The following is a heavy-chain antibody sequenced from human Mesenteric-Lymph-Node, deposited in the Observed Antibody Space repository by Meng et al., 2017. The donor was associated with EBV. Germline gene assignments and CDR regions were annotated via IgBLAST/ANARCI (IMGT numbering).Heavy chain of an antibody. Sequence: QVQLQESGPRLEKPSGXLSLTCVVSGGSISDNDWWSWVRQPPGKGLEWLGEISHSGVTNYNPSLKSRVTISLDTSRNHFSLNLSSVTAADTAVYYCASRGDGIYSNYDWFDSWGQGTLVTVSS. D-gene: IGHD4-11*01. CDR1: GGSISDNDW. V-gene: IGHV4-4*02. CDR3: ASRGDGIYSNYDWFDS. J-gene: IGHJ5*01. CDR2: ISHSGVT.